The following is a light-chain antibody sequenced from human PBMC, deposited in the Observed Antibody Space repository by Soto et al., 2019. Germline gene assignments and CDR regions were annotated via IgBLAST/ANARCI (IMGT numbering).Light chain of an antibody. CDR2: AAS. J-gene: IGKJ2*01. Sequence: DVQMTQSPSSLSASVGDSVTITCRASQGNTNDFGWYQQKPGKAPKRLIYAASSVQSGVPSRFSGSGSGTEFTLTSSSLQPEDFATYYCLQHNSYPYTFGQGTKLEIK. V-gene: IGKV1-17*01. CDR3: LQHNSYPYT. CDR1: QGNTND.